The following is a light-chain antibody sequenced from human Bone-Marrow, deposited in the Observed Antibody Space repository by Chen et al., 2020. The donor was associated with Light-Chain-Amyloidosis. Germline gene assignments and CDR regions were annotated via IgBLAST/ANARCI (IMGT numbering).Light chain of an antibody. CDR2: GSS. CDR1: QTISSNY. Sequence: EIVLTQSPGTLSLSPGEGANLSCRASQTISSNYLTWYQQKFGQAPRLLIYGSSIRATGIPDRVTGSGSGTDYTLTINRLGPEDFGMYDFQQYGTSPLTYGGGTKVEIK. J-gene: IGKJ4*01. CDR3: QQYGTSPLT. V-gene: IGKV3-20*01.